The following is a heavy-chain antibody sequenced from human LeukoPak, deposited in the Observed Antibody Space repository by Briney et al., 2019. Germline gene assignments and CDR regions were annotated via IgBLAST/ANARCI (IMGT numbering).Heavy chain of an antibody. Sequence: SETLSLTCTVSGGSISSYYWSWIRQPPGKGLEWIGEINHSGSTNYNPSLKSRVTISVDTSKNQFSLKLSSVTAADTAVYYCARGTPGAGDFDYWGQGTLVTVSS. J-gene: IGHJ4*02. CDR1: GGSISSYY. CDR2: INHSGST. CDR3: ARGTPGAGDFDY. V-gene: IGHV4-34*01. D-gene: IGHD1-14*01.